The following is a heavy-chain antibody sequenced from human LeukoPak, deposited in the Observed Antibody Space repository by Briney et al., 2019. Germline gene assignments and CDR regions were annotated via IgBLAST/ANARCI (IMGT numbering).Heavy chain of an antibody. CDR1: GGSFSGYY. D-gene: IGHD3-10*01. CDR3: ARGYYYGSGSSFDY. CDR2: INHSGST. J-gene: IGHJ4*02. V-gene: IGHV4-34*01. Sequence: SETLSLTCAVYGGSFSGYYWSWIRQPPGQGLEWIGEINHSGSTNYNPSLKSRVTISVDTSKNQFSLKLSSVTAADTAVYYCARGYYYGSGSSFDYWGQGTLVTVSS.